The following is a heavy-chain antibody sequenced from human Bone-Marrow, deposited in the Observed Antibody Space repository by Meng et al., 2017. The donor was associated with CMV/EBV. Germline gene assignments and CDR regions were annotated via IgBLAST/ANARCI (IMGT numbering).Heavy chain of an antibody. Sequence: SETLSLTCAAYGGSFSGYYWTWIRQPPRKGLEWIGEIDHSGSTNYNPSLKSRVTISVDTSKSQFSLRLSSVTAADTAIYYCARGGGYCSGTSCYNDYWGQGMLVTVSS. CDR3: ARGGGYCSGTSCYNDY. CDR1: GGSFSGYY. D-gene: IGHD2-2*02. J-gene: IGHJ4*02. V-gene: IGHV4-34*01. CDR2: IDHSGST.